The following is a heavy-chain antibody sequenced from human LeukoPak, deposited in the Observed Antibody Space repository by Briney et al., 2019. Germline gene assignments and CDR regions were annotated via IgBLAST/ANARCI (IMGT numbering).Heavy chain of an antibody. CDR1: GYTFTSYA. Sequence: EASVKVSCKASGYTFTSYAMNWVRQAPGQGLEWMGWINTNTGNPTYAQGFTGRFVFSLDTPVSTAYLQISSLKAEDTAVYYCASAMGYSGYDYCFDYWGQGTLVTVSS. D-gene: IGHD5-12*01. V-gene: IGHV7-4-1*02. J-gene: IGHJ4*02. CDR3: ASAMGYSGYDYCFDY. CDR2: INTNTGNP.